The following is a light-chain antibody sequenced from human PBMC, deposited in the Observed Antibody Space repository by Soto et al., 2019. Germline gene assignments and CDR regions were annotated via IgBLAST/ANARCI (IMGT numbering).Light chain of an antibody. Sequence: EIVLTQSPCTLSLSPGERATLSCRTSQSVISTSLAWYQQKPGQAPRLLIYGASNRAIGIPDRFSGSGSGTDFTLTISRLEPEDFAVYYCQQYGSSPATFGQGTKVDIK. CDR1: QSVISTS. CDR2: GAS. CDR3: QQYGSSPAT. J-gene: IGKJ1*01. V-gene: IGKV3-20*01.